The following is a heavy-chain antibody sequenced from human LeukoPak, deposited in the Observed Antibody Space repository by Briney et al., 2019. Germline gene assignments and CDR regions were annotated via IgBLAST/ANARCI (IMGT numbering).Heavy chain of an antibody. CDR3: ARARVVVVAATYFDY. CDR1: GASVYSHY. D-gene: IGHD2-15*01. J-gene: IGHJ4*02. CDR2: IHFNGRT. Sequence: SETLSLSCTVSGASVYSHYWSWIRQPPGKGLDSIGYIHFNGRTIYNPSFESRVTISVDTSKNQFSLKLSSVTAADTAVYYCARARVVVVAATYFDYWGQGTLVTVSS. V-gene: IGHV4-59*02.